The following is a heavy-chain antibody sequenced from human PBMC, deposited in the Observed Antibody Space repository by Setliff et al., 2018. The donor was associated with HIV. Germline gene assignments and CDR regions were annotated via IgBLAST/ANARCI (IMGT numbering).Heavy chain of an antibody. CDR2: LYPSGIT. CDR1: GFTVSTKY. Sequence: GESLKISCVVSGFTVSTKYMSWVRQAPGKGLEWVSILYPSGITNYAASVKGRFTISRDSSDTTVSLQMNSLRSEDTAIYYCARDRGTQHYSFDYWGQGTLVTVSS. J-gene: IGHJ4*02. D-gene: IGHD1-26*01. CDR3: ARDRGTQHYSFDY. V-gene: IGHV3-66*03.